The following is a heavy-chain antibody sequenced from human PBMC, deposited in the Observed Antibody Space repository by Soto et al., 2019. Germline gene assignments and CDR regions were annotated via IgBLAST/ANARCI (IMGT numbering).Heavy chain of an antibody. D-gene: IGHD5-12*01. J-gene: IGHJ4*02. V-gene: IGHV3-23*01. Sequence: GGSLRLSCAASGFTFSSYAMSWVRQAPGKGLEWVSAISGSGGSTYYADSVKGRFTISRDNSKNTLYLQMNSLRAEDTAVYYCAKVGYKWLRFLYYFDYWGQGTLVTVSS. CDR2: ISGSGGST. CDR1: GFTFSSYA. CDR3: AKVGYKWLRFLYYFDY.